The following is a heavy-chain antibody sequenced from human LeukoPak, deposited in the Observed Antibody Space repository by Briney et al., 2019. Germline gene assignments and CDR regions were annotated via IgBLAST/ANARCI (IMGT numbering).Heavy chain of an antibody. J-gene: IGHJ4*02. CDR3: ARGSRNDYGGNSVDY. V-gene: IGHV4-34*01. CDR2: INHSGST. Sequence: PSETLSLTCAVYGGSFSGYYWSWIRQPPGKGLEWIGEINHSGSTNYNPSLKSRVTILVDTSKNQFSLKLSSVTAADTAVYYCARGSRNDYGGNSVDYWGQGTLVTVSS. CDR1: GGSFSGYY. D-gene: IGHD4-23*01.